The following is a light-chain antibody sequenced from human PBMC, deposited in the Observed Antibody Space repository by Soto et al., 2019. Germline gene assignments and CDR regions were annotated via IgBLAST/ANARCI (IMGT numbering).Light chain of an antibody. CDR3: QQYYSYPRNT. J-gene: IGKJ2*01. V-gene: IGKV1-8*01. CDR2: AAS. CDR1: QGISSY. Sequence: AIRMTQSPSSLSASTGDRVTITCRASQGISSYLAWYQQKPGKAPKLLIYAASTLQSGVPSRFSGSGSGTDFTLTISCLQSEDFATYYCQQYYSYPRNTFGQGTKLESK.